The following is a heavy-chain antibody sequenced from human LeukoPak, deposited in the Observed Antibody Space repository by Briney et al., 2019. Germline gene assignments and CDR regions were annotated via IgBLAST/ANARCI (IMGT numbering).Heavy chain of an antibody. D-gene: IGHD3-22*01. CDR3: ARTYYYDSGGHYDPLGPFDI. Sequence: ASVKVSCKASGYTFTNNFMHWVRQAPGQGLEWMGIINPSGDNTWYAQKFQGRVTMTRDTSISTAYMELSRLRSDDTAVYYCARTYYYDSGGHYDPLGPFDIWGQGTMVTVSS. CDR1: GYTFTNNF. CDR2: INPSGDNT. J-gene: IGHJ3*02. V-gene: IGHV1-46*01.